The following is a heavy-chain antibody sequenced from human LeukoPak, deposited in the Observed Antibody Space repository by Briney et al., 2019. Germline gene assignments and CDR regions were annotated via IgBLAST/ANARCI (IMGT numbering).Heavy chain of an antibody. CDR2: IYYNGNT. V-gene: IGHV4-39*01. D-gene: IGHD3-10*01. J-gene: IGHJ4*02. CDR3: ARLPLWFGEIPPYYFDY. CDR1: GGIISSSSYY. Sequence: SETLSLTCTASGGIISSSSYYWGWVRQPPGKGLEWIGSIYYNGNTYYKPSLKSRVTISIDTSKNQFSLKLSSVTAVDTAMYYCARLPLWFGEIPPYYFDYWGQGTLVTVSS.